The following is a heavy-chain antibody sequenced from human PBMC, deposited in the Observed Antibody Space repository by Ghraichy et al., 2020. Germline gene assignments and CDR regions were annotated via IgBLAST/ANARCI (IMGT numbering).Heavy chain of an antibody. J-gene: IGHJ4*02. CDR2: ISYDGHNK. V-gene: IGHV3-30-3*01. Sequence: GGSLRLSCAASGFTFSNYAMHWVRQAPGKGLEWVAVISYDGHNKDYADSVRGRFTITRDNSKKTLYLQMNSLRSDDTAVYYCARDLRFLEWFLVLDSWGQGTPVTVSS. D-gene: IGHD3-3*01. CDR3: ARDLRFLEWFLVLDS. CDR1: GFTFSNYA.